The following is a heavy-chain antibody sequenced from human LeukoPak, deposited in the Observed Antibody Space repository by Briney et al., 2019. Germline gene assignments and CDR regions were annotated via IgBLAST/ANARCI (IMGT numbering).Heavy chain of an antibody. V-gene: IGHV4-59*08. CDR1: GGSMNSYY. CDR2: IYYSGST. Sequence: SETLSLTCSVSGGSMNSYYWSWIRQSPGKGLERTGYIYYSGSTNYNPSLKSRVTISVDTSKNQFSLKLSSVTAADTAVYYCARHVWLQPFDYWGQGTLVTVSS. J-gene: IGHJ4*02. D-gene: IGHD3-9*01. CDR3: ARHVWLQPFDY.